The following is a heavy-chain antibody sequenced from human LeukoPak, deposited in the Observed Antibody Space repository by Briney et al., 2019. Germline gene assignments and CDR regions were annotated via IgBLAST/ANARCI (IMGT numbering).Heavy chain of an antibody. Sequence: GGSLRLSCAASGFTFSSYGMHWVRQAPGKGLEWVAVISYDGSNKYYADSVKGRFTISRDNSKNTLYLQMNSLRAEDTAVYYCARGFYGSGSYWDWFDPWGQGTLVTVSS. CDR3: ARGFYGSGSYWDWFDP. J-gene: IGHJ5*02. CDR2: ISYDGSNK. V-gene: IGHV3-30*03. D-gene: IGHD3-10*01. CDR1: GFTFSSYG.